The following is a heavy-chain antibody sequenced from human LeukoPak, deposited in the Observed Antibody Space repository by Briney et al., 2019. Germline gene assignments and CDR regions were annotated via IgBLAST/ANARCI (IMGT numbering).Heavy chain of an antibody. D-gene: IGHD2-15*01. CDR2: IYPGDSDT. V-gene: IGHV5-51*01. J-gene: IGHJ4*02. Sequence: GESLKISCKGSGYSFTSYWIGWVRQMPGKGLEWMGIIYPGDSDTRYSPSFQGQVTISADKSISTAYLQWSSLKASDTAMYYCATRACSGGSCYSRDLYYFDYWGQGTLVTVSS. CDR3: ATRACSGGSCYSRDLYYFDY. CDR1: GYSFTSYW.